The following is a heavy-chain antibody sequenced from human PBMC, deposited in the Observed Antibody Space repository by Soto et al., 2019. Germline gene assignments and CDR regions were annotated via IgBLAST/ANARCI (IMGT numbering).Heavy chain of an antibody. CDR1: GCTFSSYA. V-gene: IGHV3-23*01. CDR3: AKGDYYDSSGYFVRYFDL. D-gene: IGHD3-22*01. J-gene: IGHJ2*01. CDR2: ISGSGGST. Sequence: GGSLRLSCAASGCTFSSYAMNLVRQAQGKGLEWVSAISGSGGSTYYADSVKGRFTISRDNSKNTLYLQMNSLRAEDTAVYYCAKGDYYDSSGYFVRYFDLWGRGTLVTVSS.